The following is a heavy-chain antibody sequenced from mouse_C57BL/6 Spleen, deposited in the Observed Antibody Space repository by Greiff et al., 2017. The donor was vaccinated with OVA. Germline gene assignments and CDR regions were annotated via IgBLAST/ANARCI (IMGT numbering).Heavy chain of an antibody. V-gene: IGHV1-64*01. CDR1: GYTFTSYW. CDR2: IHPNSGST. J-gene: IGHJ2*01. Sequence: QVQLQQPGAELVKPGASVKLSCKASGYTFTSYWMPWVKQSPGQGLEWIGMIHPNSGSTNYNEKFKSKATLTVDKSSRTAYMQLSSLTSEDSAVYYCARGPIYDGYYGSFFDYWGQGTTLTVSS. D-gene: IGHD2-3*01. CDR3: ARGPIYDGYYGSFFDY.